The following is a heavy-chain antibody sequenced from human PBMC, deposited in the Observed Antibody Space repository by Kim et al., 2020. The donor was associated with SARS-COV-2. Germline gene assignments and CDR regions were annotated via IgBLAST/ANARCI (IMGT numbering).Heavy chain of an antibody. Sequence: GGSLRLSCAASGFTFSNAWMSWVRQAPGKGLEWIGRIKSKADGGATDYAAPVKGRFTISRDDSKNTLYLQMNSLKAEDTAVYYCATGTSGRYGWYFDLWGHGTLVTVSS. CDR3: ATGTSGRYGWYFDL. D-gene: IGHD1-1*01. CDR1: GFTFSNAW. CDR2: IKSKADGGAT. V-gene: IGHV3-15*01. J-gene: IGHJ2*01.